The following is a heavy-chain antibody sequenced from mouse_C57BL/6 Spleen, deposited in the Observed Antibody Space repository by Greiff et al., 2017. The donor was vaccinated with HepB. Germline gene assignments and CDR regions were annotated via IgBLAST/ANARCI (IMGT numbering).Heavy chain of an antibody. D-gene: IGHD2-3*01. V-gene: IGHV5-4*01. CDR2: ISDGGSYT. Sequence: EVMLVESGGGLVKPGGSLKLSCAASGFTFSSYAMSWVRQTPEKRLEWVATISDGGSYTYYPDNVKGRFTISRDNAKNNLYLQMSHLKSEDTAMYYCARERAYDGYPWFAYWGQGTLVTVAA. CDR3: ARERAYDGYPWFAY. CDR1: GFTFSSYA. J-gene: IGHJ3*01.